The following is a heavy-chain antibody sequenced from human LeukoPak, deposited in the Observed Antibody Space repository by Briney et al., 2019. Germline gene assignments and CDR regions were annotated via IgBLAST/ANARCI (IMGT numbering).Heavy chain of an antibody. J-gene: IGHJ4*02. CDR2: ISWNSGSI. CDR3: AKDGSGYGSGSYYPR. V-gene: IGHV3-9*01. Sequence: GGSLRLSCAASGFTFDDYAMHWVRHAPGKGLEWVSGISWNSGSIGYADSVKGRFTISRDNAKNSLYLQMNSLRAEDTAVYYCAKDGSGYGSGSYYPRWGQGTLVTVSS. CDR1: GFTFDDYA. D-gene: IGHD3-10*01.